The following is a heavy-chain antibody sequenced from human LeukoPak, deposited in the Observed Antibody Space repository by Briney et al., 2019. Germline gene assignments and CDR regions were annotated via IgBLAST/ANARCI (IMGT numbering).Heavy chain of an antibody. Sequence: GGSLRLSCAASGFTFSSYAMSWVRQAPGKGLEWVSAISGSGGSTYYADSVKGRFTISRDNSKNTLYLQMNSLRAEDTAVYYCARRPSVRFLEWLPNFDYWGQGTLVTVSS. CDR1: GFTFSSYA. CDR2: ISGSGGST. D-gene: IGHD3-3*01. J-gene: IGHJ4*02. CDR3: ARRPSVRFLEWLPNFDY. V-gene: IGHV3-23*01.